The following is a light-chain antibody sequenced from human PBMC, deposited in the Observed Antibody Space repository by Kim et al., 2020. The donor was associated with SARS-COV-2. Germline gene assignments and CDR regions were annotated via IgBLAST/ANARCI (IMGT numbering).Light chain of an antibody. CDR1: QSISSY. V-gene: IGKV1-39*01. CDR3: QQSYSTLLT. CDR2: AAS. Sequence: ASVGVRVTITCRASQSISSYLNWYQQKPGKAPKLLIYAASSLQSGVPSRFSGSGSGTDFTLTISSLQPEDFATYYCQQSYSTLLTFGGGTKVDIK. J-gene: IGKJ4*01.